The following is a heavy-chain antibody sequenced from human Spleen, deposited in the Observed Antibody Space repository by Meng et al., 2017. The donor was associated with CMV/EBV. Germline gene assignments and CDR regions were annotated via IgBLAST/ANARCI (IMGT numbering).Heavy chain of an antibody. J-gene: IGHJ4*02. V-gene: IGHV3-30-3*01. Sequence: GEFLKISCAASGFSFSSYAMHWVRQAPGKGLDWVSFISNDGSNKYYADSLKGRFTVSRDNSKNTLNLQMSSLRAEDTAVYYCVSLRDGYTLDYWGQGTLVTVSS. CDR3: VSLRDGYTLDY. D-gene: IGHD5-24*01. CDR1: GFSFSSYA. CDR2: ISNDGSNK.